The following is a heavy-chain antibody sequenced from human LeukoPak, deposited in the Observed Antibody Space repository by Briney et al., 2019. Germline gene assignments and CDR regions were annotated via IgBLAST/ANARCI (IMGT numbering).Heavy chain of an antibody. CDR1: GFTFSDYY. V-gene: IGHV3-11*04. Sequence: GGSLRLSCAASGFTFSDYYMSWIRQAPGKGLEWVSYISSSSSTIYYADSVKGRFTISRDNAKNSLYLQMNSLRAEDTAVYYCAREPYCSSTSCYYYYYMDVWGKGTTVTVSS. D-gene: IGHD2-2*01. J-gene: IGHJ6*03. CDR2: ISSSSSTI. CDR3: AREPYCSSTSCYYYYYMDV.